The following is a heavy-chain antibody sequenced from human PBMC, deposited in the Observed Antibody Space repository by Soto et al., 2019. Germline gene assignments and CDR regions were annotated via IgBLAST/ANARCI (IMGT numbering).Heavy chain of an antibody. CDR1: GGSISSYY. D-gene: IGHD4-4*01. V-gene: IGHV4-59*01. CDR2: IYYSGST. J-gene: IGHJ6*02. CDR3: ARFGATVTTSDGVYYYYGMDV. Sequence: SETLSLTCTVSGGSISSYYWSWIRQPPGKGLEWIGYIYYSGSTNYNPSLKSRVTISVDTSKIPFSLKLSSVTAADTAVYYCARFGATVTTSDGVYYYYGMDVWGQGTTVTVSS.